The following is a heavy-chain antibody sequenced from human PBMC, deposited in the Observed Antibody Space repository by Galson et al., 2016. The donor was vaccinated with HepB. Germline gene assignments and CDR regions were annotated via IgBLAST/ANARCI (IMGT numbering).Heavy chain of an antibody. Sequence: LRLSCAASGFTFYNYAMDWVRQAPEGGLEWVAAIGGNGSPTYYADSVRGRFSISRDNSKNTLYLQMNSLRAEDAALYYCARGGGHGFFDYWGQGTQVTVSS. J-gene: IGHJ4*02. CDR3: ARGGGHGFFDY. D-gene: IGHD3-10*01. CDR2: IGGNGSPT. V-gene: IGHV3-23*01. CDR1: GFTFYNYA.